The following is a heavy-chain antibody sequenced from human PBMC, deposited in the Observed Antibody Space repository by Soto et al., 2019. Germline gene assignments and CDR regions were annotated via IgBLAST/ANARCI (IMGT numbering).Heavy chain of an antibody. J-gene: IGHJ4*02. CDR3: SRDSDDSNGYYDY. D-gene: IGHD4-4*01. CDR2: TNWNGATT. Sequence: PGGSLRLSCTASGFTFDDYSMTWVRQIPGKGLEWVSTTNWNGATTAYADSVRGRFTISRDNAKNSLYLRLDTVTAEDTAFYHCSRDSDDSNGYYDYWGPGTLVTVSS. CDR1: GFTFDDYS. V-gene: IGHV3-20*01.